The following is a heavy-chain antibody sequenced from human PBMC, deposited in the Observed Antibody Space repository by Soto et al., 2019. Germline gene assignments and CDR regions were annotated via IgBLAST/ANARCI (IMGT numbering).Heavy chain of an antibody. CDR1: GFDFSIYG. CDR2: ISYGGNNI. Sequence: QVQLVESGGGVVQPGRSLRLSCVASGFDFSIYGMHWVLQAPGKGLEWVAVISYGGNNIYYGDSVKGRFTISRDNSKNTLYLQMNSLRPEDTAVYYCAKVVPGIIAVACPCDSWGQGTLVTVSS. V-gene: IGHV3-30*18. D-gene: IGHD6-19*01. J-gene: IGHJ4*02. CDR3: AKVVPGIIAVACPCDS.